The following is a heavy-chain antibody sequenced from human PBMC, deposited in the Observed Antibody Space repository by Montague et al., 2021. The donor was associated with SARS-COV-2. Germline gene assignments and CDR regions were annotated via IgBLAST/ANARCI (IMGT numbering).Heavy chain of an antibody. CDR2: IYYSGST. CDR1: GRSISSYY. CDR3: ARGFDY. J-gene: IGHJ4*02. Sequence: SETLSLTCTVSGRSISSYYWSWIRQPPGKGLEWIGYIYYSGSTNYNPSLKSRVTISVDTSKNQFSLKLSSVTAADTAVYYCARGFDYWGQGTLVTVSS. V-gene: IGHV4-59*08.